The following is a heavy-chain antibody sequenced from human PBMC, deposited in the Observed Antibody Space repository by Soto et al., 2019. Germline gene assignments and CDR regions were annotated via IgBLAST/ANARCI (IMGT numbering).Heavy chain of an antibody. Sequence: PSVKVSCKASGYIFTNYGISWVRQAPGQGLEWMGWISTYSGTHFAQRFQGRVSMATDTSTTTAYMELTSLTSDDTAVYYCARAGASGSHAFEDFWGRGTLVTVSS. CDR3: ARAGASGSHAFEDF. CDR1: GYIFTNYG. V-gene: IGHV1-18*01. J-gene: IGHJ4*02. D-gene: IGHD1-1*01. CDR2: ISTYSGT.